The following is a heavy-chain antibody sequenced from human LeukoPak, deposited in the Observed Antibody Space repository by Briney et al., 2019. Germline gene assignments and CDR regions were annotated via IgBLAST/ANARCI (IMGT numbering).Heavy chain of an antibody. J-gene: IGHJ3*02. D-gene: IGHD3-9*01. V-gene: IGHV4-30-4*08. CDR2: IYYSGRT. Sequence: SETLSLTCTVSGVSISSGCYYWSWLRQPPGKALEWIEYIYYSGRTYYNPSLKSRITKSVDTSKNQFSQKLSSVTAADTAVDYCARVGRLTLGAFDIWGRGTMVTVSS. CDR3: ARVGRLTLGAFDI. CDR1: GVSISSGCYY.